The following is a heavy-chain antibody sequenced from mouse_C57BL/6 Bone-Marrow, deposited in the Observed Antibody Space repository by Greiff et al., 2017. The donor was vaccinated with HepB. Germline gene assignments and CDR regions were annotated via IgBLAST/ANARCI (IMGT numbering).Heavy chain of an antibody. CDR3: PITTVVAPYYAMEY. V-gene: IGHV1-64*01. Sequence: VQLQQPGAELVKPGASVKLSCKASGYTFTSYWMHWVKQRPGQGLEWIGMIHPNSGSTNYNEKFKSKATLTVDKSSSTAYMQLSSLTSEDSAVYYCPITTVVAPYYAMEYWGQGTSVTVSS. D-gene: IGHD1-1*01. J-gene: IGHJ4*01. CDR1: GYTFTSYW. CDR2: IHPNSGST.